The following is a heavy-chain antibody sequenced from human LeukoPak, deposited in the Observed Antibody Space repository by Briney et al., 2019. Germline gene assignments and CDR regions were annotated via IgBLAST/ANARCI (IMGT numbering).Heavy chain of an antibody. CDR1: GGSISSGSYY. CDR2: IYYSGST. V-gene: IGHV4-30-4*08. J-gene: IGHJ3*02. D-gene: IGHD2-15*01. CDR3: ARDRDRSDAFDI. Sequence: PSETLSLTCTVSGGSISSGSYYWSWIRQPPGKGLEWIGYIYYSGSTYYNPSLKSRVTISEDTSKNQFSLKLSSVTAADTAVYYCARDRDRSDAFDIWGQGTMVTVSS.